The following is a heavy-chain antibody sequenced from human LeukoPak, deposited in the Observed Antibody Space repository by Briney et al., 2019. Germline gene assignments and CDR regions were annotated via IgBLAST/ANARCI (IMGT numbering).Heavy chain of an antibody. CDR2: INHSGST. CDR1: GGSFSGYY. CDR3: ARGYSSIRAFDY. J-gene: IGHJ4*02. V-gene: IGHV4-34*01. D-gene: IGHD6-13*01. Sequence: PSETLSLTCAVYGGSFSGYYWSWLGQPPGKELEWIGEINHSGSTNYNPSLKSRVTISVDTSKNQFSLKLSSVTAAGTAVYYCARGYSSIRAFDYWGQGTLVTVSS.